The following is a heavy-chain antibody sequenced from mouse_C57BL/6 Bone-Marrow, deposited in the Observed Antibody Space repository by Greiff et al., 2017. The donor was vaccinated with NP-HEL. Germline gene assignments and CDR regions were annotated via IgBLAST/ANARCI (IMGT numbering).Heavy chain of an antibody. CDR2: ISDGGSYT. D-gene: IGHD2-10*01. CDR3: ARAYPAWFAY. V-gene: IGHV5-4*03. J-gene: IGHJ3*01. Sequence: EVKVVESGGGLVKPGGSLKLSCAASGFTFSSYAMSWVRQTPEKRLEWVATISDGGSYTYYPDNVKGRFTISRDNAKNNLYLQMSHLKSEDTAMYYCARAYPAWFAYWGQGTLVTVSA. CDR1: GFTFSSYA.